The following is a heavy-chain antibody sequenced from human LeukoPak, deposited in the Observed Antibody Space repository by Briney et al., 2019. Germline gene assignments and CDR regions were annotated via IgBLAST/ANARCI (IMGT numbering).Heavy chain of an antibody. V-gene: IGHV4-34*01. Sequence: SETLSLTCAVYGGSFSGYYWSWIRQPPGKGLEWSGEINHSGSTNYNPSLKSRVTISVDTSKNQFSLKLSSVTAADTAVYYCARGYYGSGSYYGYYYYYMDVWGKGTTVTVSS. D-gene: IGHD3-10*01. CDR1: GGSFSGYY. CDR2: INHSGST. CDR3: ARGYYGSGSYYGYYYYYMDV. J-gene: IGHJ6*03.